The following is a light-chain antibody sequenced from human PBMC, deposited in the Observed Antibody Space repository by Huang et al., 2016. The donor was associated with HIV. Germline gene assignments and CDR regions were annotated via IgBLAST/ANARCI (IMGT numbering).Light chain of an antibody. J-gene: IGKJ1*01. CDR2: WAT. Sequence: DIAMTQSPDSLAVSPGERATINCKSSQTVLYSLNKKNYLAWFQQKPGRPPKLLIYWATTRESGVPDRFSGSGSGTDFILTINNLQAEDVAVYFCRQYYSVPQTFGHGTKVEIK. CDR3: RQYYSVPQT. V-gene: IGKV4-1*01. CDR1: QTVLYSLNKKNY.